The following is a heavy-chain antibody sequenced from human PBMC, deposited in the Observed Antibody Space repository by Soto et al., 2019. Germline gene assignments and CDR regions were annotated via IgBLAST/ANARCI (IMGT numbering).Heavy chain of an antibody. CDR2: INAGKGNT. CDR3: ASGVDILTGSPPVCYYAYMDV. Sequence: QVQLVQSGAAVQKPGGSVTVSCKASGYTFTSYAMHWVRQAPGQRLEWMGWINAGKGNTKYSQKFQGRVTITRDTSSRTAYMERSSLRSEDTAVYYYASGVDILTGSPPVCYYAYMDVWGKGTTVTVSS. J-gene: IGHJ6*03. CDR1: GYTFTSYA. D-gene: IGHD3-9*01. V-gene: IGHV1-3*01.